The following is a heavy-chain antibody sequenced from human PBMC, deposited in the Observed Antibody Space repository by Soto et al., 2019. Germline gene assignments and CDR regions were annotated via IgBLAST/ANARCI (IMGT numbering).Heavy chain of an antibody. CDR3: ASAYYYDSSGYRKDDY. J-gene: IGHJ4*02. D-gene: IGHD3-22*01. V-gene: IGHV3-23*01. CDR1: GFTFSSYA. CDR2: ISGSGGST. Sequence: VQLLESGGGLVQPGGSLRLSCAASGFTFSSYAMSWVRQAPGKGLEWVSAISGSGGSTYYADSVKGRFTISRDNSKNTLYLQMNSLRAEDTAVYYCASAYYYDSSGYRKDDYWGQGTLVTVSS.